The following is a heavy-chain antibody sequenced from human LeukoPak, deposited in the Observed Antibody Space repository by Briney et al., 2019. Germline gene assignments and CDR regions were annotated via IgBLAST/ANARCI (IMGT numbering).Heavy chain of an antibody. J-gene: IGHJ6*02. CDR1: GYIFTSYW. D-gene: IGHD1-1*01. CDR3: ARLARTGTVRESYGMDV. V-gene: IGHV5-51*01. Sequence: GESLKISCKGSGYIFTSYWIGWVRQMPGKGLEWMVIIYPGDSDTRYSPSFQGQVTISADKSISTAYLQWSSLKASDTAMYYCARLARTGTVRESYGMDVWGQGTTVTVSS. CDR2: IYPGDSDT.